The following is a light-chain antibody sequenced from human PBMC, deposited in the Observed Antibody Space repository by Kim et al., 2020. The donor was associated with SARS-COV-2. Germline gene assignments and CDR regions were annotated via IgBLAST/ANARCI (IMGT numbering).Light chain of an antibody. V-gene: IGKV1-17*01. J-gene: IGKJ5*01. CDR3: LQHNTYPIT. CDR1: QAIRND. Sequence: AAVGDRVTMTCRTSQAIRNDVGGYQQNPGRAPKRLIYGASSLQSGVPSRFSGSGSVTEFTLTISSLQPEDFATYFCLQHNTYPITFGQGTRLEIK. CDR2: GAS.